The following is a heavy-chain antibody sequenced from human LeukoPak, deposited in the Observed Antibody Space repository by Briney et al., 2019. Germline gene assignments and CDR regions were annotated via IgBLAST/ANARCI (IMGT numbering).Heavy chain of an antibody. CDR2: INPNSGGT. Sequence: ASVKVSCKASGYTFTGYYMHWVRQAPGQGLEWMGWINPNSGGTNYAQKFQGRVTMTRDTSISTAYMELSRLRSDDTAVYYCARARQTIAVAGTSSNWFDPWGQGTLVTVSS. CDR1: GYTFTGYY. V-gene: IGHV1-2*02. D-gene: IGHD6-19*01. J-gene: IGHJ5*02. CDR3: ARARQTIAVAGTSSNWFDP.